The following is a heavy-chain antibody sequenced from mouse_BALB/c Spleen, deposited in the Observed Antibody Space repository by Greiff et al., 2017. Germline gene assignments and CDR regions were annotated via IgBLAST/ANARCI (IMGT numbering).Heavy chain of an antibody. CDR1: GYTFTSYY. Sequence: QVQLKESGPELVKPGASVRISCKASGYTFTSYYIHWVKQRPGQGLEWIGWIYPGNVNTKYNEKFKGKATLTADKSSSTAYMQLSSLTSEDSAVYFCARLGHYAMDYWGQGTSVTDSS. CDR2: IYPGNVNT. V-gene: IGHV1S56*01. CDR3: ARLGHYAMDY. J-gene: IGHJ4*01.